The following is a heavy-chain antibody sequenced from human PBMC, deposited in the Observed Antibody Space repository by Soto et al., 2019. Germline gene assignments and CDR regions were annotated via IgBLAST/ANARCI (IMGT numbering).Heavy chain of an antibody. CDR3: ATKDNGKYFFDS. V-gene: IGHV4-28*01. Sequence: QVQLQESGPGLVKPSDTLSITCGVSGSSISNDNWWVWIRQPPGKGLEWIGYIHHTGYTYSNPALKSRLTMSVDTSKNQFSLRLSSVTAVDTAVYYCATKDNGKYFFDSWGQGALVTVSS. D-gene: IGHD1-26*01. J-gene: IGHJ4*02. CDR1: GSSISNDNW. CDR2: IHHTGYT.